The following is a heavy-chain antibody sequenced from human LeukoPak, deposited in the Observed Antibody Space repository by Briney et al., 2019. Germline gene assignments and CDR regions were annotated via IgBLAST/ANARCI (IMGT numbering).Heavy chain of an antibody. Sequence: GRSLRLSCAASGFTFSSLGMHWVRQAPGKGLEWVTVISPEGNHKFYADSVKGRFTISRDNSKNTLYLQMNSLRAEDTAVYYCASRFGSGSSTYYYYGMDVWGQGTTVTVSS. D-gene: IGHD3-10*01. CDR2: ISPEGNHK. CDR3: ASRFGSGSSTYYYYGMDV. V-gene: IGHV3-30*03. J-gene: IGHJ6*02. CDR1: GFTFSSLG.